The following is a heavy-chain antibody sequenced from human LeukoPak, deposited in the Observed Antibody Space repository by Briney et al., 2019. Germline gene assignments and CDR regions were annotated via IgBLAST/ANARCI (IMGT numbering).Heavy chain of an antibody. Sequence: GRSLRLSCAASGLTFRNYGMHWVRQAPGKGLEWVSTIGFGDDSAYYADSVKGRFTISRDNSKNTLYLQMNYLRAEDTAVYYCAKDPTSVGGRHDWLLDSWGQGTLVTVSS. CDR2: IGFGDDSA. D-gene: IGHD3-9*01. V-gene: IGHV3-23*01. CDR1: GLTFRNYG. J-gene: IGHJ5*02. CDR3: AKDPTSVGGRHDWLLDS.